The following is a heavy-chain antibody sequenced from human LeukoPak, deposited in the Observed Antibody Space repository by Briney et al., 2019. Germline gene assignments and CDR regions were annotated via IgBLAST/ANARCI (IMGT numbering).Heavy chain of an antibody. J-gene: IGHJ1*01. CDR2: IHYSGTT. Sequence: SETLSLTCSVSGVSISGSPYYWGWLRQPPGRGLEWIATIHYSGTTSYNPSLKSRVTISVDTSKNEFSLTLTSVTAADTAVYYCARLITTAAPEQYFQRWGQGSLVTVSS. CDR3: ARLITTAAPEQYFQR. D-gene: IGHD3-10*01. V-gene: IGHV4-39*01. CDR1: GVSISGSPYY.